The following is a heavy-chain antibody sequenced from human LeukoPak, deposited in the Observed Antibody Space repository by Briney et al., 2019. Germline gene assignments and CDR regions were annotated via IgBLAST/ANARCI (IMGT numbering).Heavy chain of an antibody. Sequence: GGPLRLSCAASGFTFSDYYMSWICQAPGKGLEWVSYISSSSSYTNYADSVKGRFTISRDNAKNSLYLQMNSLRAEDTAVYYCARARASTYYDILTGWGSGAFDIWGQGTMVTVSS. CDR3: ARARASTYYDILTGWGSGAFDI. CDR2: ISSSSSYT. J-gene: IGHJ3*02. D-gene: IGHD3-9*01. CDR1: GFTFSDYY. V-gene: IGHV3-11*06.